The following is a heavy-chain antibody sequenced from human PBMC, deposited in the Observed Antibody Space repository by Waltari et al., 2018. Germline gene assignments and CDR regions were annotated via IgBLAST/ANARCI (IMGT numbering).Heavy chain of an antibody. CDR3: ARGRGYSVVVRGVDTGFCWFDL. D-gene: IGHD3-10*01. CDR1: GGSFSGYY. J-gene: IGHJ5*02. Sequence: QVQLQQWGAGLLSPSETLSLTCAVYGGSFSGYYWTWIRQPPGKGLEWMGEINHSGSNNYNPALKSRVTISIDTPRNQFSLKLSSVTAADTAVYYCARGRGYSVVVRGVDTGFCWFDLWGQGSQVTVSS. V-gene: IGHV4-34*01. CDR2: INHSGSN.